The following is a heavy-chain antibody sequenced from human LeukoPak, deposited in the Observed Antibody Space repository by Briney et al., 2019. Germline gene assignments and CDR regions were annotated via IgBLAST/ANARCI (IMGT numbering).Heavy chain of an antibody. CDR3: AKHDTKIFTQFDC. J-gene: IGHJ4*02. V-gene: IGHV1-2*02. CDR2: INPNSGGT. CDR1: GYTFTSYA. D-gene: IGHD3-22*01. Sequence: ASVKVSCKASGYTFTSYAMHWVRQDPGQRLEWMGWINPNSGGTNYAQKFQGRVTMTRDTSISTAYMELSRLRSDDTAVYYCAKHDTKIFTQFDCWGQGTLVTVSS.